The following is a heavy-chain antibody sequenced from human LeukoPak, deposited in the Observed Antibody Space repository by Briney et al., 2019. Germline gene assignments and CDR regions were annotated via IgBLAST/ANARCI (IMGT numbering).Heavy chain of an antibody. Sequence: GGSLRLSCAASGFTFSSYAMHWVRQAPGKGLEWVAVISYDGSNKYYADSVKGRFTISRDNSKNTLYLQMNSLRAEDTAVYYCARGVYSSGWYPDNFDYWGQGTLVTVSS. J-gene: IGHJ4*02. D-gene: IGHD6-19*01. CDR3: ARGVYSSGWYPDNFDY. CDR2: ISYDGSNK. V-gene: IGHV3-30-3*01. CDR1: GFTFSSYA.